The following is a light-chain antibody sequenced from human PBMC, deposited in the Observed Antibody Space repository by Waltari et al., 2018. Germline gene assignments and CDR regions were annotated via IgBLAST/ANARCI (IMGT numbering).Light chain of an antibody. CDR3: HSYDFSLRGSV. CDR2: TNT. V-gene: IGLV1-40*01. J-gene: IGLJ3*02. Sequence: QSLLTQPPSVSGAPGQRVTIPCTGSTSNIRAGSDVHWYQQLPGAAPKPLIYTNTNRPSGVPYRFSASKSDTSASLAITGLQAEDEADYYCHSYDFSLRGSVFGGGTKLTVL. CDR1: TSNIRAGSD.